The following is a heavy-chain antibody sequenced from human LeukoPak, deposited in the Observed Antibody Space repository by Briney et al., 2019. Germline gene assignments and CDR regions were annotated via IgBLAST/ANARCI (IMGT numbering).Heavy chain of an antibody. V-gene: IGHV3-21*01. J-gene: IGHJ3*02. Sequence: SGGSLRLSCAASGFTFSSYSMNWVRQAPGKGLEWVSSISSSSSYIYYADSVKGRFTISRDNAKNSLCLQMNSLRAEDTAVYYCARGEGYCSSTSCYTTDDAFDIWGQGTMVTVSS. CDR3: ARGEGYCSSTSCYTTDDAFDI. D-gene: IGHD2-2*02. CDR2: ISSSSSYI. CDR1: GFTFSSYS.